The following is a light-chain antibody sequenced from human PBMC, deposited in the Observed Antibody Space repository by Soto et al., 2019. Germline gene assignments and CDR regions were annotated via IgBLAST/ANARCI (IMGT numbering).Light chain of an antibody. CDR2: GAS. CDR3: QHSGRSAYT. CDR1: QSVSSNY. V-gene: IGKV3-20*01. Sequence: EIVLTQSPGTLSLSPGERATLSCRASQSVSSNYLAWYQQKPGQAPRLLIYGASSRATGIPDRFSGSGSGTDFTLTISRVEPEEFAVYYCQHSGRSAYTFGQGTTLEIK. J-gene: IGKJ2*01.